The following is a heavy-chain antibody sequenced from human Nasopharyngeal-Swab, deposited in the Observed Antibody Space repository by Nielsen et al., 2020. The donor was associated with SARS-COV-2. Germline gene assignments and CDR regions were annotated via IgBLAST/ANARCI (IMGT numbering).Heavy chain of an antibody. D-gene: IGHD2-2*03. CDR1: GGPISSYY. V-gene: IGHV4-59*01. CDR2: IYYSGST. Sequence: SETLSLTCTASGGPISSYYWSWIRQPPGKGLEWIGYIYYSGSTNYNPSLKSRVTISVDTSKNQFSLKLSSVTAADTAVYYCARTGDLDIVVVPAALWAFDIWGQGTMVTVSS. J-gene: IGHJ3*02. CDR3: ARTGDLDIVVVPAALWAFDI.